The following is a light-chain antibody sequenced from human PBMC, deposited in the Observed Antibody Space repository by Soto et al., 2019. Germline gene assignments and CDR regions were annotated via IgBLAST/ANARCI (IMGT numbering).Light chain of an antibody. CDR1: QSLLQTNGNTY. CDR3: MQALQTPFT. Sequence: DILMTQSPLSLPVTPGEPASISCRSSQSLLQTNGNTYLDWYLQKPGQSPQLLISLATNRASGVPDRFSGSGSGTDFTLQTSRVEAEDVGVYYCMQALQTPFTFGGGTKVDIK. CDR2: LAT. V-gene: IGKV2-28*01. J-gene: IGKJ4*01.